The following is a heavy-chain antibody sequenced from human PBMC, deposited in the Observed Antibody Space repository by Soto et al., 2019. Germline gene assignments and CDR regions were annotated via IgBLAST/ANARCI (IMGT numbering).Heavy chain of an antibody. V-gene: IGHV1-18*01. D-gene: IGHD2-15*01. J-gene: IGHJ2*01. CDR2: INSFSGDT. Sequence: QVQLVQSGAEVKKPGASVKVSCKASGYTFTHYGITWVRQAPGQGLEWMVWINSFSGDTNYPQKLQGRLTMTTDTYTNTVYMELRNLRSDDTAVYYCARDLHSGGKYWYFDIWGRCTLVTVSS. CDR1: GYTFTHYG. CDR3: ARDLHSGGKYWYFDI.